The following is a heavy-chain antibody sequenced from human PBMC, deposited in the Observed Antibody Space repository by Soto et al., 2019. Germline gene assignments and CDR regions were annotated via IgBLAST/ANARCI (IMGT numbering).Heavy chain of an antibody. J-gene: IGHJ6*02. CDR1: GFTFSSYW. D-gene: IGHD2-2*01. V-gene: IGHV3-7*01. CDR3: ASRVVPAATLDYYGMDV. Sequence: GGSLRLSCAASGFTFSSYWMSWVRQAPGKGLEWVANIKQDGSEKYYVDSVKGRFTISRDNAKNSLYLQMNSLRAEDTAVYYCASRVVPAATLDYYGMDVWGQGTTVTGSS. CDR2: IKQDGSEK.